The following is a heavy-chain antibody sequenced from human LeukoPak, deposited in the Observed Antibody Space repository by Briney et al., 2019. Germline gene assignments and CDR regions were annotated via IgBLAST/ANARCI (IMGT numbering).Heavy chain of an antibody. Sequence: TGRSLRLSCAASGFTFSGYAMHWVRQAPGKGLEWVAVIWYDASNKYYVDSVKGRFTISRDSSKNTLYLQMNSLRAEDTAVYYCARLRSKYWFDPWGQGTLVTVSS. CDR3: ARLRSKYWFDP. CDR1: GFTFSGYA. CDR2: IWYDASNK. J-gene: IGHJ5*02. D-gene: IGHD4-11*01. V-gene: IGHV3-33*01.